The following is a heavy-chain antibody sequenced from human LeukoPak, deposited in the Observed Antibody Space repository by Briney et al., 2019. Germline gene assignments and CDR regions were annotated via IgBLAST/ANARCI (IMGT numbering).Heavy chain of an antibody. D-gene: IGHD6-13*01. CDR2: IKQDGSEK. CDR3: ATQLFSSSWFDY. CDR1: GFTFSSYW. Sequence: GGSLRLSCAASGFTFSSYWMSWVRQAPGKGLEWVANIKQDGSEKYYVDSVKGRFTISRDNAKNSLYLQMNSLRAEDTAVYYRATQLFSSSWFDYWGQGTLVTVSS. J-gene: IGHJ4*02. V-gene: IGHV3-7*01.